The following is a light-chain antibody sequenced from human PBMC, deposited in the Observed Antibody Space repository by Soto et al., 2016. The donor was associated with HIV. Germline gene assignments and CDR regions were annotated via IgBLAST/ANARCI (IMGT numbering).Light chain of an antibody. J-gene: IGLJ2*01. CDR3: QVWDSSSDHVV. Sequence: SYELTQPPSVSVAPGKTASITCGGNNIGTKNVHWYKQKPGQAPVVVFYDDSDRPSGIPERFSGSNSGNTATLTISRAEAGDEADYYCQVWDSSSDHVVFGGGTKLTVL. CDR1: NIGTKN. V-gene: IGLV3-21*03. CDR2: DDS.